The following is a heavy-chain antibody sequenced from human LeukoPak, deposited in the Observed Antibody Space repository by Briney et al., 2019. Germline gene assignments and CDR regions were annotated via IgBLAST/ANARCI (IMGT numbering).Heavy chain of an antibody. CDR3: ARSPGIAAAGTIALFPGY. Sequence: SERVSLTCTVSGGSISSGGYYWSWIRQHPGKGLEWIGYIYYSGSTYYSPSLKSRGTISVDTSKNQFSLQLSAVTAADTAVYYCARSPGIAAAGTIALFPGYWGQGTL. D-gene: IGHD6-13*01. J-gene: IGHJ4*02. CDR2: IYYSGST. CDR1: GGSISSGGYY. V-gene: IGHV4-31*03.